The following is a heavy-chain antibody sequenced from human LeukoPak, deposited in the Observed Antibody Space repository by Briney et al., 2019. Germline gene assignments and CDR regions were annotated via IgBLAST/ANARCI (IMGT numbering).Heavy chain of an antibody. CDR2: IYYSGST. J-gene: IGHJ3*02. D-gene: IGHD2-2*01. CDR3: ASHLDIVVVPAAHDSSSWDDAFDI. V-gene: IGHV4-39*01. Sequence: SETLSLTCTVSGGSISSSSYYWGWIRQPPGKGLEWIGSIYYSGSTYYNPSLKSRVTISVDTSKNQFSLKLSSVTAADTAVYYCASHLDIVVVPAAHDSSSWDDAFDIWGQGTMVTVSS. CDR1: GGSISSSSYY.